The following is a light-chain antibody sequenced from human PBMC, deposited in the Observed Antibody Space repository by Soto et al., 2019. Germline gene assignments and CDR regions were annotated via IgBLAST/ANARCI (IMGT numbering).Light chain of an antibody. CDR1: QSIVTY. V-gene: IGKV1-39*01. J-gene: IGKJ1*01. CDR3: QQSYSTPPWT. Sequence: DMQMTQSPSSLSASVGDRVTITCRAGQSIVTYLNWYLQKPGKAPKLLIYAASNLRSGVPSRFSGSGSGTDFTLTISSLQPEDFATYFCQQSYSTPPWTFGQGTKVDIK. CDR2: AAS.